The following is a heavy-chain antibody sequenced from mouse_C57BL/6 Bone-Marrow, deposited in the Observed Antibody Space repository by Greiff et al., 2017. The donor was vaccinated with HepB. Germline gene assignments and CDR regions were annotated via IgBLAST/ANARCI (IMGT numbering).Heavy chain of an antibody. CDR3: GSYYYGSSYPNYYAMDY. Sequence: EVKLQESGPVLVKPGASVKMSCKASGYTFTDYYMNWVKQSHGKSLEWIGVINPYNGGTSYNQKFKGKATLTVDKSSSTAYMELNSLTSEDSAVYYCGSYYYGSSYPNYYAMDYWGQGTSVTVSS. V-gene: IGHV1-19*01. CDR2: INPYNGGT. CDR1: GYTFTDYY. D-gene: IGHD1-1*01. J-gene: IGHJ4*01.